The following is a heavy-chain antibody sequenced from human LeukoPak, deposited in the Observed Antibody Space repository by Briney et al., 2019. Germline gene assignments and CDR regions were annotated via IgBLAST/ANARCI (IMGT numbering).Heavy chain of an antibody. CDR1: GFTFSSYA. Sequence: GGSLRLSCAASGFTFSSYAMSWVRQAPGKGLEWVSAISGSGGSTYYADSVKGRFTISRDNSKNTLYLQMNSLRAEDTAVYYCAKDRWGYCSGGSCYTLDYWGQGTLVTVSS. CDR2: ISGSGGST. D-gene: IGHD2-15*01. CDR3: AKDRWGYCSGGSCYTLDY. J-gene: IGHJ4*02. V-gene: IGHV3-23*01.